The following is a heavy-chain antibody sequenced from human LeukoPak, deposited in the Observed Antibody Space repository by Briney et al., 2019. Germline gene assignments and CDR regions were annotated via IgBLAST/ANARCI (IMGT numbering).Heavy chain of an antibody. Sequence: PGGSLRLSCAASGFTFSSYGMHWVRQAPGKGLEWVAVIWYDGSNKYYADSVKGRFTISRDNSKNTLYLQMNSLRAEDTAVYYCARDQRVVVDATGWFDPWGQGTLVTVSS. CDR3: ARDQRVVVDATGWFDP. CDR1: GFTFSSYG. V-gene: IGHV3-33*01. D-gene: IGHD2-15*01. CDR2: IWYDGSNK. J-gene: IGHJ5*02.